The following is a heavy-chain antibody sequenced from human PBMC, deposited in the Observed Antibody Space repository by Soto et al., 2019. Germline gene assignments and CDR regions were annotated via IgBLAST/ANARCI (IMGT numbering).Heavy chain of an antibody. D-gene: IGHD2-2*02. CDR3: ARPTFYTALVPD. CDR1: GASISSSSYY. Sequence: QLQLQESGPGLVKPSETLSLTCTVSGASISSSSYYWGWIRQPPGKGLEWIGSIYYNGSNYYNPSLNKRDTISVDTSKNRFPLKLSSVTDANTAVYYCARPTFYTALVPDWGQGTLVTVYS. J-gene: IGHJ4*02. CDR2: IYYNGSN. V-gene: IGHV4-39*01.